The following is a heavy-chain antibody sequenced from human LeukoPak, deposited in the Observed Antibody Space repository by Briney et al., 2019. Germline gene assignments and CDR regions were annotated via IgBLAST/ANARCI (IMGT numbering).Heavy chain of an antibody. CDR1: GGSISSSTYN. Sequence: SETLSLTCTVAGGSISSSTYNWGWIRQPPGKGLEWIVSVYYTGTTYYNPSVESRVTISVDTSKNHFSLELNSVTAADTGVYFCARQVRSPVVMFMDVWGKGTTVIVSS. CDR2: VYYTGTT. V-gene: IGHV4-39*01. CDR3: ARQVRSPVVMFMDV. J-gene: IGHJ6*03. D-gene: IGHD3-22*01.